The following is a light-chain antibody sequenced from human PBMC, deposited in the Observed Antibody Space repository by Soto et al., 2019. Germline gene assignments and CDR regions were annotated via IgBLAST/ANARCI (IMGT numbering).Light chain of an antibody. CDR1: QDISNY. CDR3: PQYDNLPLT. J-gene: IGKJ4*01. V-gene: IGKV1-33*01. CDR2: DAS. Sequence: DIQMTQSPSSLSASVGDRVTITCQASQDISNYLNWYQQKPGKAPKLLIYDASNLETGVPSRFSGSGSGTDFTCTIGSLQPEGIATYYWPQYDNLPLTFGGGTKVEIK.